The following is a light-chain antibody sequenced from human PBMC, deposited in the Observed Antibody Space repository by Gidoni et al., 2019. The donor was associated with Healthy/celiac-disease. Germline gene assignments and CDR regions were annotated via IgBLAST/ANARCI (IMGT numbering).Light chain of an antibody. CDR3: GTWDSSLSAWV. Sequence: QSVLTQPLSVSAAPGQKVTISCSGSSSNIGNNYVTWYQQLPGTAPKLLIYDNNKRPSGIPDRLSGSKSGTSATLGITGLQTGDEADYYCGTWDSSLSAWVFGGGTKLTVL. CDR1: SSNIGNNY. J-gene: IGLJ3*02. V-gene: IGLV1-51*01. CDR2: DNN.